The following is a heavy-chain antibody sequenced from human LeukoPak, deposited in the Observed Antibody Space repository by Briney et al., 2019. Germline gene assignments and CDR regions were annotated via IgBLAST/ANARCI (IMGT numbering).Heavy chain of an antibody. D-gene: IGHD4-23*01. CDR2: ISNDENNK. Sequence: GGSLRLSFAASGFTFTRYDMHWVRQAPGKGLEWVAVISNDENNKDYGNSVKGRFTIARDNSKNTLFLQMNSLRVEDTAVYYCVLGHYGGLFDNWGQGALVIVSS. V-gene: IGHV3-30-3*01. CDR1: GFTFTRYD. CDR3: VLGHYGGLFDN. J-gene: IGHJ4*02.